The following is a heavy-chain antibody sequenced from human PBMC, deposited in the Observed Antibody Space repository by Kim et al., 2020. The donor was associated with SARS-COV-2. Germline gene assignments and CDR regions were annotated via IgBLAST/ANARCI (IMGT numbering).Heavy chain of an antibody. CDR3: ARDRGGTMVRGPWGY. V-gene: IGHV4-34*01. Sequence: PALKSRVTISVDTSKNQFSLKLGSVTAADTAVYYCARDRGGTMVRGPWGYWGQGALVTVSS. J-gene: IGHJ4*02. D-gene: IGHD3-10*01.